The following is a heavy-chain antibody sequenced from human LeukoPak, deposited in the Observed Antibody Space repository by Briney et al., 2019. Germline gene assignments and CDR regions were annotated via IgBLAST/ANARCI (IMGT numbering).Heavy chain of an antibody. D-gene: IGHD2-2*01. J-gene: IGHJ4*01. V-gene: IGHV4-61*02. CDR2: VFTSGST. CDR3: AREGHCSSTNNCYDY. Sequence: PSETLSLTCTVSGGSISNSNYYWSWIRQPAGKGLEWIGRVFTSGSTNYNPSLKSRVTMSVDTSKNQFSLKLSSVTAADTAVYYCAREGHCSSTNNCYDYWGQGTLVTVSS. CDR1: GGSISNSNYY.